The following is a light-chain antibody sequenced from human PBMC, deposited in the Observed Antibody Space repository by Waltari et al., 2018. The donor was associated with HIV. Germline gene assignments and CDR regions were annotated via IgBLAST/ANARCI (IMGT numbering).Light chain of an antibody. Sequence: QSALTQPASVSGSLGQSITISCTGTRSDGGGYNCVSWYQHHPGQAPKLRIYEVTNRPSGVSNRFAGSKSGNTASLTISGLQAEDESDYYCTSYTSSSTLVVFGGGTNLTVL. J-gene: IGLJ2*01. CDR1: RSDGGGYNC. V-gene: IGLV2-14*01. CDR2: EVT. CDR3: TSYTSSSTLVV.